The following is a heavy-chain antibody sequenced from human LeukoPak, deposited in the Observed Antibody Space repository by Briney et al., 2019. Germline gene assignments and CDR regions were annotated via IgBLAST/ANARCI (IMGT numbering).Heavy chain of an antibody. J-gene: IGHJ4*02. V-gene: IGHV3-48*04. D-gene: IGHD3-16*02. CDR1: GFTFSSYS. Sequence: PGGSLRLSCAASGFTFSSYSMNWVRQAPGKGLEWVSYISSSSSTIYYADSVKGRFTISRDNAKNSLYLQMNSLRAEDTAVYYCARDHYDYVWGSYRYNENGEFDYWGQGTLVTVSS. CDR2: ISSSSSTI. CDR3: ARDHYDYVWGSYRYNENGEFDY.